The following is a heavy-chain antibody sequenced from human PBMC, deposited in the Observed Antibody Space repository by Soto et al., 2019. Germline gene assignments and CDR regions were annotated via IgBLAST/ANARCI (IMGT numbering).Heavy chain of an antibody. D-gene: IGHD3-16*01. J-gene: IGHJ4*02. CDR3: VRGLYGYGGVDY. CDR1: GFIFRRYW. Sequence: GGSLRLSCPASGFIFRRYWMAWVRQAPGKGLEWVATIKLDGRAKNYLDSVQGRFTISRDDAENSLSLQMSSLRGEDTAVYFCVRGLYGYGGVDYWGQGTPVTVSS. CDR2: IKLDGRAK. V-gene: IGHV3-7*01.